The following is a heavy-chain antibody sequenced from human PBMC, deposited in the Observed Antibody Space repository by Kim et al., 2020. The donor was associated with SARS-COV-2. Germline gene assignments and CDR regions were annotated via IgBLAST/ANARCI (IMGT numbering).Heavy chain of an antibody. J-gene: IGHJ6*02. D-gene: IGHD2-15*01. V-gene: IGHV4-59*01. Sequence: NPSLKSRVTISVDTSKNRFSLKLSSVTAADTAVYYCAGDQTPYDYYGMDVWGQGTTVTVSS. CDR3: AGDQTPYDYYGMDV.